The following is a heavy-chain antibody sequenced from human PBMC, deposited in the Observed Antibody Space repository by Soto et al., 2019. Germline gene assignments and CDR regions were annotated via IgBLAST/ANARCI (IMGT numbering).Heavy chain of an antibody. D-gene: IGHD3-10*01. J-gene: IGHJ4*02. Sequence: SETLSLTCTVSGGSISSYYWSWIRQPPGKGLEWIGYIYYSASTNYSPSLKSRVTISLDTSKNQFSLKLSSVTAADAAVYYCASXXXXXYYYGYYFHHWGQGTPVTVSS. CDR3: ASXXXXXYYYGYYFHH. V-gene: IGHV4-59*12. CDR2: IYYSAST. CDR1: GGSISSYY.